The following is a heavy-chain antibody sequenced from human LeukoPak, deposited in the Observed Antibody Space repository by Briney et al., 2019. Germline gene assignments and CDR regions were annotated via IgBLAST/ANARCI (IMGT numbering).Heavy chain of an antibody. J-gene: IGHJ4*02. D-gene: IGHD5-18*01. V-gene: IGHV3-30*04. CDR3: ARATWIQLWLRFDY. CDR1: GFTFSSYA. Sequence: GSSVRLSCAASGFTFSSYAMHWVRQAPGKGLEWVAVISYDGSNKYYADSVKGRFTISRDNSKNTLYLQMNSLRAEDTAVYYCARATWIQLWLRFDYWGQGTLVTVSS. CDR2: ISYDGSNK.